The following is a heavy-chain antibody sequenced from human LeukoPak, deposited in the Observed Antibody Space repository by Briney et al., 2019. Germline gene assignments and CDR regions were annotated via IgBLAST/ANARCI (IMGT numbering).Heavy chain of an antibody. J-gene: IGHJ4*02. Sequence: GGSLRLSCAASGFTFSSYGMHWVRQAPGKGLEWVSTISDTGASTYYADSVKDRFTISRDNSKNTLYLQMSGLRAEDTAIYYCATGAYFEYWGQGALVTVSS. CDR3: ATGAYFEY. CDR2: ISDTGAST. V-gene: IGHV3-23*01. CDR1: GFTFSSYG.